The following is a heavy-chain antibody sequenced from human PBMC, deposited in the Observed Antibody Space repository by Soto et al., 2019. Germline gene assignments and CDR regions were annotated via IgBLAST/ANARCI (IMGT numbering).Heavy chain of an antibody. Sequence: SETLSLTCVVYNGSFSGYLWSWIRQPPGKALERLGEIKDTGFATYNPSVKSRVTLSVDTAKNGVSLILSSVTAADTAVYFCARGKSSGPLYYFDTWGQGTLVTVSS. CDR1: NGSFSGYL. CDR3: ARGKSSGPLYYFDT. D-gene: IGHD6-19*01. V-gene: IGHV4-34*01. J-gene: IGHJ4*02. CDR2: IKDTGFA.